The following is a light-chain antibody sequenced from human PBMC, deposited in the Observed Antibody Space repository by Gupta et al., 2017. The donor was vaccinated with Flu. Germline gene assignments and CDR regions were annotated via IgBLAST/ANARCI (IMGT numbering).Light chain of an antibody. CDR1: SSDIGSYNF. CDR2: CFT. CDR3: SSCITSSTLV. V-gene: IGLV2-14*01. J-gene: IGLJ2*01. Sequence: QSALTQPASVAGSPGHPITISCSGPSSDIGSYNFVSWSHPPPGQAPKLLIYCFTNRPSGVSNRFSTSKSGATASLTISGLQAKEEAAYYCSSCITSSTLVFGGGTKLTVL.